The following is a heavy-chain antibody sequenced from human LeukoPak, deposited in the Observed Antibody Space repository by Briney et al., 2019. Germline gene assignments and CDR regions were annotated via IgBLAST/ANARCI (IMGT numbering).Heavy chain of an antibody. Sequence: GGSLRLSCVASGFTFSTYSINWIRQAPGKGLEWISYITSDSSAMSYADSVKGRFTISRDSAKNSLYLHMNSLSDEDTAMYFCVRDLLWAFDIWGQGTMVTVSS. CDR3: VRDLLWAFDI. V-gene: IGHV3-48*02. CDR2: ITSDSSAM. D-gene: IGHD2-21*01. CDR1: GFTFSTYS. J-gene: IGHJ3*02.